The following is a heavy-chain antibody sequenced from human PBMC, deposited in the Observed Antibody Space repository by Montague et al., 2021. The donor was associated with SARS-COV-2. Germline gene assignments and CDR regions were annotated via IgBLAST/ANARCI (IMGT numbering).Heavy chain of an antibody. J-gene: IGHJ4*02. V-gene: IGHV4-39*01. Sequence: SETLSLTCTVSGGSISSSSYYWGWIRQPPGKGLEWIGSNHNSGSTYYSSSLKRRVTISVDTSKNQFSLKLCSATAADTAVYYCARHPSGYCSSTCCHVCWGQGTLVTVSS. D-gene: IGHD2-2*01. CDR1: GGSISSSSYY. CDR2: NHNSGST. CDR3: ARHPSGYCSSTCCHVC.